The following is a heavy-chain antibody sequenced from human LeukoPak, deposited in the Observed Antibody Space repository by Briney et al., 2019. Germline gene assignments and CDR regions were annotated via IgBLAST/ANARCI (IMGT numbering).Heavy chain of an antibody. CDR3: ATTLSGGQITMVRGVIANFDY. CDR1: GGSISSSNYY. J-gene: IGHJ4*02. CDR2: IYYSGST. D-gene: IGHD3-10*01. Sequence: PSETLSLTCTVSGGSISSSNYYWGWIRQPPGKGLEWIGSIYYSGSTYYNPSLKSRVTISVDTSKNQFSLKLSSVTAADTAVYYCATTLSGGQITMVRGVIANFDYWGQGTLVTVSS. V-gene: IGHV4-39*07.